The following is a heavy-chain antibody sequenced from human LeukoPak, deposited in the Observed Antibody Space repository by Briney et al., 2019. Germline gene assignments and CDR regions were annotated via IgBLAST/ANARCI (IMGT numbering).Heavy chain of an antibody. Sequence: SETLSLTCTVSGGSISSCYWSWIRQPPGKGLEWIGYIYYSGSTNYNPSLKSRVTISVDTSKNQFSLKLSSVTAADTAVYYCARGANYYDSSGYYSPFDYWGQGTLVTVSS. V-gene: IGHV4-59*01. J-gene: IGHJ4*02. D-gene: IGHD3-22*01. CDR2: IYYSGST. CDR1: GGSISSCY. CDR3: ARGANYYDSSGYYSPFDY.